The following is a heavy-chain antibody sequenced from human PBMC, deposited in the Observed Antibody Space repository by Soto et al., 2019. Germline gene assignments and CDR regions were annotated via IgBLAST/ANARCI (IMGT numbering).Heavy chain of an antibody. CDR3: ARVSRSYGVDS. Sequence: QVQLQESGPGLVKPSETLSLTCSVSGVSIRSYYWGWIRQPPGKGLEWIGNSHFSGNTNYNPSLKSRLTISVDTSKNQFSLKVTSVTSADTAVYYCARVSRSYGVDSWGQGTLVTVSS. J-gene: IGHJ4*02. D-gene: IGHD6-6*01. V-gene: IGHV4-59*01. CDR1: GVSIRSYY. CDR2: SHFSGNT.